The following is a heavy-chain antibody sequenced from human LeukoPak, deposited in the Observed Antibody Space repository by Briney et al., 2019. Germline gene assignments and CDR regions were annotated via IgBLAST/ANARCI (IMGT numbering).Heavy chain of an antibody. CDR2: ISSSSSYI. Sequence: GGSLRLSCAASGFTFSGYSMNWVRQAPGKGLEWVSSISSSSSYIYYADSVKGRFTISRDNAKNSLYLQMNSLRAEDTAVYYCAGHEVVVVAADFDYWGQGTLVTVSS. CDR3: AGHEVVVVAADFDY. J-gene: IGHJ4*02. V-gene: IGHV3-21*01. D-gene: IGHD2-15*01. CDR1: GFTFSGYS.